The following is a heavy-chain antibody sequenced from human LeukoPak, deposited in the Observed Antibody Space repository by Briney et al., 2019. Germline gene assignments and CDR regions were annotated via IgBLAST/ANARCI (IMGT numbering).Heavy chain of an antibody. CDR2: INPNSGGT. V-gene: IGHV1-2*04. CDR3: ARDLGDTAEVSGYELDY. D-gene: IGHD5-18*01. J-gene: IGHJ4*02. CDR1: GGTFSSYA. Sequence: ASVKVSCKASGGTFSSYAISWVRQAPGQGLEWMGWINPNSGGTNYAQKFQGWVTMTRDTSISTAYMELSRLRSDDTAVYYCARDLGDTAEVSGYELDYGGQGTLVTVSS.